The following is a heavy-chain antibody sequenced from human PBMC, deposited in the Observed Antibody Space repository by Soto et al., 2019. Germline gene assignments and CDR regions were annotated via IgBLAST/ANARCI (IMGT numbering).Heavy chain of an antibody. CDR2: IYPGDSDT. CDR1: GYSFTTYW. Sequence: GESLKISCKGSGYSFTTYWIAWVRQMPGKGLEWMGIIYPGDSDTRYSPSFQGQVTISADKSISTAYLQWSSLKASDTAMYYCARRLSPLDPYYFDYWGQGTLVTVSS. J-gene: IGHJ4*02. V-gene: IGHV5-51*01. CDR3: ARRLSPLDPYYFDY.